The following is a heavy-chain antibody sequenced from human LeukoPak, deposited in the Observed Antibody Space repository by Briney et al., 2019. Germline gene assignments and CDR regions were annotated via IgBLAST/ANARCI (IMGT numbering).Heavy chain of an antibody. CDR3: AKCCSGFWSLDAVNL. CDR2: ISWNGDRV. Sequence: GGSLRLSCAAAGFTFDDYGMHWVRQAPGKGLEWVAGISWNGDRVGYADSVKGRFTISRDNGKNSLYLEMNSLRLEDTAFYYCAKCCSGFWSLDAVNLWGQGTLVTVSS. D-gene: IGHD2-15*01. J-gene: IGHJ3*01. CDR1: GFTFDDYG. V-gene: IGHV3-9*01.